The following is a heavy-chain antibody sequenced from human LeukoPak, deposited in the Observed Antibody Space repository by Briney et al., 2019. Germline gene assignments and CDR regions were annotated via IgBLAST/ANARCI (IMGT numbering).Heavy chain of an antibody. D-gene: IGHD2-8*02. V-gene: IGHV3-23*01. J-gene: IGHJ4*02. CDR1: GFTFSTYA. Sequence: GGSLRLSCAASGFTFSTYAMNWVRQAPGKGLEGVSTINHNGGNTYYADSVKGRFTISRDNSKNTLYLQMNSLRAEDTAVYYCARGGGWGTYFDYWGQGTLVTVSS. CDR2: INHNGGNT. CDR3: ARGGGWGTYFDY.